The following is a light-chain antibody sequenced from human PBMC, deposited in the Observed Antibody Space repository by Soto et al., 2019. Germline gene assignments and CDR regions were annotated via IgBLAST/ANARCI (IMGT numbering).Light chain of an antibody. Sequence: QSVLTHPRSVSGSPGQSVTISCTGTSSDVGGYNYVSWYQQHPGKAPKLMIYDVGKRPSGVPDRFSGSKSGNTASLTISGLQAEDEADYYCCSYAGSYTLVFGGGTKLTVL. CDR1: SSDVGGYNY. J-gene: IGLJ2*01. CDR2: DVG. V-gene: IGLV2-11*01. CDR3: CSYAGSYTLV.